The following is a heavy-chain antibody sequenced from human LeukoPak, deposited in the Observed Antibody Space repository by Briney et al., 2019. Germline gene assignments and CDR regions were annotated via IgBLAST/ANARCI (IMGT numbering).Heavy chain of an antibody. CDR3: ARGALRSDAFDI. V-gene: IGHV1-8*01. J-gene: IGHJ3*02. Sequence: VASVTVSCKASGYTFTSYDINWVRQATGQVLEWMGWMNPNSGNTGYAQKFQGRVTMTRNTSISTAYMELSSLRSEDTAVYYCARGALRSDAFDIWGQGTMVTVSS. CDR1: GYTFTSYD. CDR2: MNPNSGNT.